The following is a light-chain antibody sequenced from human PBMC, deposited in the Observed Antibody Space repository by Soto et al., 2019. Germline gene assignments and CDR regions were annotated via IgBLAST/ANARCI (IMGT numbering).Light chain of an antibody. V-gene: IGKV3-20*01. J-gene: IGKJ1*01. Sequence: EIVVTQSPGTLSLSPGERATLSCRASQSISSIYLAWYQQKPGQAPRLLIYGASSRATGIPDRFSGSGSGNDFTLTISRLEPEDFAVYYCQQYGSSPVTFGQGTKVEIK. CDR2: GAS. CDR1: QSISSIY. CDR3: QQYGSSPVT.